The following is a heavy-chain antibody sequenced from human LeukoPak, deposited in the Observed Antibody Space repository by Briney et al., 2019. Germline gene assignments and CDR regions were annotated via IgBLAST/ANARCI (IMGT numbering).Heavy chain of an antibody. Sequence: SETLSLTCTVSGVSISSSSYYWGWIRQPPGKGLEWIGTISYSGSTYYNPSLKSRFIISVDTSKNQFSLKVSSLSAADTAVYYCARLSRVAGRLNGIDPWGQGILVTVSS. J-gene: IGHJ5*02. CDR1: GVSISSSSYY. CDR3: ARLSRVAGRLNGIDP. D-gene: IGHD6-19*01. V-gene: IGHV4-39*01. CDR2: ISYSGST.